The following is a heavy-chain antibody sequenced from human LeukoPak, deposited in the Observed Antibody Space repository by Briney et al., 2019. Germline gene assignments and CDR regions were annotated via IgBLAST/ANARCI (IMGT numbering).Heavy chain of an antibody. J-gene: IGHJ4*02. CDR2: ISYDGSNK. CDR3: AKGGSRGRDYFDY. V-gene: IGHV3-30*18. D-gene: IGHD3-16*01. Sequence: GGSLRLSCAASGFTFSSYGMHWVRQAPGKGLEGVAVISYDGSNKYYADSVKGRFTISRDNSKNTLYLQMNSLRAEDTAVYYCAKGGSRGRDYFDYWGQGTLVTVSS. CDR1: GFTFSSYG.